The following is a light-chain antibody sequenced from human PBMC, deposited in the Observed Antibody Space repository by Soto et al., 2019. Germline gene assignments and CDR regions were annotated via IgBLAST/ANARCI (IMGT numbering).Light chain of an antibody. Sequence: DIVMTQTPLSLPVTPGEPASISCRSSQSLLDSDDGNTYLDWYLQKPGQSPQLLIYTVSYRASGVPDRFSGSGSGTDCTLKISRVEAEDVGVYYCMQRIEFPWTFGQGTKVEIK. CDR1: QSLLDSDDGNTY. J-gene: IGKJ1*01. V-gene: IGKV2-40*01. CDR3: MQRIEFPWT. CDR2: TVS.